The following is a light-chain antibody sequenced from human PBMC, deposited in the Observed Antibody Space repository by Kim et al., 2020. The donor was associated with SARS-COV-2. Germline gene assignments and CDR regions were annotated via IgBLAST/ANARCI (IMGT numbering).Light chain of an antibody. J-gene: IGKJ1*01. CDR1: QSVRSNS. CDR2: GTF. CDR3: LQYGGSPQT. Sequence: DIVLTQVPGTLSLSPGDGATLSCRASQSVRSNSLAWYQQRPGQAPRLLVYGTFSRATGIPDRFRGSASGTDFTLTINRLEPEDFAVYYCLQYGGSPQTFGQGTKVDIK. V-gene: IGKV3-20*01.